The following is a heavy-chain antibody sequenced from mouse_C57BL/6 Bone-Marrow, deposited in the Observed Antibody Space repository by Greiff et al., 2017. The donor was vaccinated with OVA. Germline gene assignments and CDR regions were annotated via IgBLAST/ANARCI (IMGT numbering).Heavy chain of an antibody. CDR2: IYPRSGNT. J-gene: IGHJ2*01. V-gene: IGHV1-81*01. Sequence: QLQQSGAELARPGASVKLSCKASGYTFTSYGISWVKQRTGQGLEWIGEIYPRSGNTYYNEKFKGKATLTADKSSSTAYMELRSLTSEDSAVYFCARPLYFDYWGQGTTLTVSS. CDR3: ARPLYFDY. CDR1: GYTFTSYG.